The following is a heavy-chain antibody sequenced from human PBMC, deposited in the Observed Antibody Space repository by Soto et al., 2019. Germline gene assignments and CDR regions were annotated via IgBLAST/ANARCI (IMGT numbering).Heavy chain of an antibody. Sequence: QVQLVHSGAEVKKPGSSVKVSCKASGGTFSRYTINWVRQAPGQGLEWLGRIIPIAAIANYTQKFQGRVTITVDKSSTTAYMELSRLGSDDTAVYYCARGSTIVRGAPSWFDPWGQGTLVTVSS. CDR2: IIPIAAIA. D-gene: IGHD3-10*01. J-gene: IGHJ5*02. V-gene: IGHV1-69*02. CDR3: ARGSTIVRGAPSWFDP. CDR1: GGTFSRYT.